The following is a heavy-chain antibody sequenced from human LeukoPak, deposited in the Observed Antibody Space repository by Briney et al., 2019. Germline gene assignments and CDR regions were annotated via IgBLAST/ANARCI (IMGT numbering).Heavy chain of an antibody. V-gene: IGHV4-59*08. CDR1: GGSISSYY. CDR3: ARHYSDYYDSSGSFDY. Sequence: PSETLPLTCTVSGGSISSYYWSWIRQPPGKGLEWIGYIYYSGSTNYNPSLKSRVTISVDTSKNQFSLKLSSVTAADTAVYYCARHYSDYYDSSGSFDYWGQGTLVTVSS. D-gene: IGHD3-22*01. J-gene: IGHJ4*02. CDR2: IYYSGST.